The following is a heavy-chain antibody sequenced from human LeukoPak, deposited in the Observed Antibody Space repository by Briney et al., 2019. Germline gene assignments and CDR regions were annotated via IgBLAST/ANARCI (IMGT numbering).Heavy chain of an antibody. D-gene: IGHD2-21*01. V-gene: IGHV4-39*01. CDR2: MYYSGNT. CDR1: GDSINSSGYY. Sequence: SETLSLTCTVSGDSINSSGYYCGWIRQPPGKGLEWIGSMYYSGNTYYNPSLKSRVTISVDTSKNQFSLKLSSVTAADTAVYFCARGGRSAIPFDPWGQGTLVTVSS. CDR3: ARGGRSAIPFDP. J-gene: IGHJ5*02.